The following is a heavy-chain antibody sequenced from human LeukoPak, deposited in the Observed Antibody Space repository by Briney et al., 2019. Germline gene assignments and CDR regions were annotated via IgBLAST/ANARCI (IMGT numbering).Heavy chain of an antibody. V-gene: IGHV4-39*07. J-gene: IGHJ6*02. CDR1: GGSISSSSYY. Sequence: PSETLSLTCTVSGGSISSSSYYWGWIRQPPGKGLEWIGSIYYSGSTYYNPSLKSRVTISVDTSKNQFSLKLSSVTAADTAVYYCARDALTRLPYGFVRYYGMDVWGQGTTVTVSS. D-gene: IGHD3-10*01. CDR2: IYYSGST. CDR3: ARDALTRLPYGFVRYYGMDV.